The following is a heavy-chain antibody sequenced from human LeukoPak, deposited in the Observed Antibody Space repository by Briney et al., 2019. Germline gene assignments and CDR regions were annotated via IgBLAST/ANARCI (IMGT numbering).Heavy chain of an antibody. Sequence: GGSLRLSCAASGFTFSSDEMNWVRQAPGKGLEWVSYISSSGSTIYYADSVKGRFTISRDNAKNSLYLQMNSLRAEDTAVYYCARGAYDYVWGSYRYFDYWGQGTLVTVSS. D-gene: IGHD3-16*02. V-gene: IGHV3-48*03. CDR3: ARGAYDYVWGSYRYFDY. J-gene: IGHJ4*02. CDR1: GFTFSSDE. CDR2: ISSSGSTI.